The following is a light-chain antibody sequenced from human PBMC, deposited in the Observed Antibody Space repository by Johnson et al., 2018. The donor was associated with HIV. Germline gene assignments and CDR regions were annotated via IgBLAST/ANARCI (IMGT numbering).Light chain of an antibody. CDR2: ENS. Sequence: QSVLTQPPSVSAAPGQKVTISCSGSSSNIGKNYVSWYQQLPGTAPKLLIYENSKRPSGIPDRFSGSKSGTSATLGITGLQTGDEADYYCGTWDSSLSAGVFGTGTTVIVL. V-gene: IGLV1-51*02. CDR3: GTWDSSLSAGV. CDR1: SSNIGKNY. J-gene: IGLJ1*01.